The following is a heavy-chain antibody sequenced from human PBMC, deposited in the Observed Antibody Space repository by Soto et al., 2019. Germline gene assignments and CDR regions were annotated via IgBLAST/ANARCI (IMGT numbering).Heavy chain of an antibody. V-gene: IGHV3-9*01. CDR3: VRARSTDSRPDY. CDR1: GFSFDDYA. D-gene: IGHD3-22*01. J-gene: IGHJ4*02. CDR2: SGWNSDII. Sequence: PGGSLRLSCAASGFSFDDYAMHWVRRAPGKGLEWVSGSGWNSDIIYYEDSLKGRFTISRDNAKNSLFLQLDSLRAEDTAVYFCVRARSTDSRPDYWGQGTLVTVSS.